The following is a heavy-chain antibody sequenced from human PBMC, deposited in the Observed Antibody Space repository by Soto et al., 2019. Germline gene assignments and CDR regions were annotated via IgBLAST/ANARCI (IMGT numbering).Heavy chain of an antibody. CDR2: IYSRDFT. CDR3: DSREDDDNYYFDY. D-gene: IGHD6-25*01. CDR1: GASITRSTWY. J-gene: IGHJ4*02. V-gene: IGHV4-39*02. Sequence: KPXGSLSLTCMVSGASITRSTWYWGWVRQRQGKGLEWIGSIYSRDFTYYDPSLSGLVTSSVNTTKSHLTLSLLSVTTADAAFYDVDSREDDDNYYFDYWGQGILVTVSS.